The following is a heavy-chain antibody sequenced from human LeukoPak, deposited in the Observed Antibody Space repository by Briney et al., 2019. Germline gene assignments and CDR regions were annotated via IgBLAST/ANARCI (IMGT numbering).Heavy chain of an antibody. V-gene: IGHV3-30*18. D-gene: IGHD6-19*01. Sequence: PGGSLRLSCAASGFTFSTYGMHWVRQAPGKGLEWVAVISSDGSNKYYADSVKGRFTISRDNSKNTLYLQMNSLRTEDTAVYYCAKGEQWLAYTYAEYFQHWGQGTLVTVSS. CDR1: GFTFSTYG. CDR2: ISSDGSNK. J-gene: IGHJ1*01. CDR3: AKGEQWLAYTYAEYFQH.